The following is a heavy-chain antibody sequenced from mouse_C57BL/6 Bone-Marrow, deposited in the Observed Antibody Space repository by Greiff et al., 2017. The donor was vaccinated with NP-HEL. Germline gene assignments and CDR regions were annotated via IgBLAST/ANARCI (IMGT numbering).Heavy chain of an antibody. CDR2: ISSGSSTI. CDR3: ARLDGYTWFAY. Sequence: DVMLVESGGGLVKPGGSLKLSCAASGFTFSDYGMHWVRQAPEKGLEWVAYISSGSSTIYYAATVKGRFTISRDNAKNTLFLQMTSLRSEDTAMYYCARLDGYTWFAYWGQGTLVTVSA. J-gene: IGHJ3*01. V-gene: IGHV5-17*01. CDR1: GFTFSDYG. D-gene: IGHD2-3*01.